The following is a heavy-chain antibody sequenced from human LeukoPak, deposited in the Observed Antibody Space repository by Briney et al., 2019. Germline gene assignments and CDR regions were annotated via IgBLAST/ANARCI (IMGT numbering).Heavy chain of an antibody. J-gene: IGHJ4*02. CDR2: IYRDGST. V-gene: IGHV3-53*01. Sequence: GGSLRLSCAASGFTFSSYSMNWVRQAPGKGLEWVSVIYRDGSTFYADSVKGRFTISRDNFKNTLYLQMNSLRAEDTAVYYCARDPRSGSANFDYWGQGTLVTVSS. CDR3: ARDPRSGSANFDY. D-gene: IGHD6-19*01. CDR1: GFTFSSYS.